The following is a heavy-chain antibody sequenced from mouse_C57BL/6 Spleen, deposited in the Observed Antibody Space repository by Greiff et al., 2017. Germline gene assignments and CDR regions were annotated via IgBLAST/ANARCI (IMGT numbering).Heavy chain of an antibody. Sequence: QVQLKQSGAELMKPGASVKLSCKATGYTFTGYWIEWVKQRPGHGLEWIGEILPGSGSTNYNEKFKGKATFTADTSSNTAYMQLGSLTPEYSAIYYCARRGAGTFAYWGQGTLVTVSA. CDR3: ARRGAGTFAY. V-gene: IGHV1-9*01. CDR1: GYTFTGYW. CDR2: ILPGSGST. J-gene: IGHJ3*01. D-gene: IGHD4-1*01.